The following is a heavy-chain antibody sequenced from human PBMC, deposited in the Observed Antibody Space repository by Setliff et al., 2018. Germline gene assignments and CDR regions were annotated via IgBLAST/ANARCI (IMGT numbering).Heavy chain of an antibody. J-gene: IGHJ3*02. CDR1: EYTFTSYA. CDR2: IIPIFGTS. Sequence: ASVKVSCKASEYTFTSYAMNWVRQAPGQGLEWMGMIIPIFGTSNYAQKFQARVTMTTDESTSTAYIELSSLTSEDTAVYYCATDHMPASGTSAFDIWGQGTVVTVSS. CDR3: ATDHMPASGTSAFDI. V-gene: IGHV1-69*05. D-gene: IGHD6-13*01.